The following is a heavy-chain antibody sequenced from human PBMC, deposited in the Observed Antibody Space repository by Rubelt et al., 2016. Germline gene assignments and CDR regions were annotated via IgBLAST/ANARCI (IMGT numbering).Heavy chain of an antibody. CDR2: IYSGGST. CDR3: ARDLLLTTYYDFL. V-gene: IGHV3-66*01. J-gene: IGHJ4*02. Sequence: EVQLVESGGGLVQPGGSLRLSCAASGFTVSSNYMSWVRQAPGKGLEWVSVIYSGGSTYYADSVKGRFTISRDNSKNSLYLQMNSLRAEDTAVYYCARDLLLTTYYDFLGGQGTLVTVSS. D-gene: IGHD3-3*01. CDR1: GFTVSSNY.